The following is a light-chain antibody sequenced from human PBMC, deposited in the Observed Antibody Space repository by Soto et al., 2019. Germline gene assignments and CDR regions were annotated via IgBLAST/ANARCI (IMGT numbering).Light chain of an antibody. Sequence: DIHMTQSPSSLSASLGDRVTITLRASQSISSYLNWYQQKPGKAPKLLIYAASSLQSGVPARFTGTGSGTDFTLTISSLQSEDFAVYYCQQYNIWRSITFGQGTRLEIK. CDR1: QSISSY. CDR3: QQYNIWRSIT. CDR2: AAS. J-gene: IGKJ5*01. V-gene: IGKV1-39*01.